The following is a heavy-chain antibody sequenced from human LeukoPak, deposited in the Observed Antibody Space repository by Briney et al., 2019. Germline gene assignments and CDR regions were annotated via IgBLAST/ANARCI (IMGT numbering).Heavy chain of an antibody. J-gene: IGHJ6*02. CDR3: AREQDAYYYYGMDV. V-gene: IGHV1-2*04. D-gene: IGHD2-15*01. CDR2: INPNSGGT. Sequence: ASVKVSCKASGYTFTGYYMHWVRQAPGQGLEWMGWINPNSGGTNYAQKFQGWVTMTRDTSISTAYMELSRLRSDDTAVYYCAREQDAYYYYGMDVWGQGTTVTVSS. CDR1: GYTFTGYY.